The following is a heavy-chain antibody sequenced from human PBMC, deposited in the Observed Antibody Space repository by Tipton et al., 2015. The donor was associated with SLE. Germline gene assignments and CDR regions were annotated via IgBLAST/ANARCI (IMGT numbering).Heavy chain of an antibody. D-gene: IGHD1-26*01. Sequence: TLSLTCSVYGGSLNRWVWSWIRQSPGKGLEWIGKITHRGSTTYNPSLSSRVTILADSSKNQVSLKLTSVADADTAVYYCARQLTVEGSRDIWGQGTLVTVSS. CDR2: ITHRGST. V-gene: IGHV4-34*01. CDR1: GGSLNRWV. CDR3: ARQLTVEGSRDI. J-gene: IGHJ4*02.